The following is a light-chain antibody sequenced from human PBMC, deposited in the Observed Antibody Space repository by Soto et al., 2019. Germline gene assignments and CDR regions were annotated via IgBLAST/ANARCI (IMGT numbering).Light chain of an antibody. CDR3: QHYYSWPLA. Sequence: EIVMTQSPATVSVSPGERATLSCRASQSINSNLAWFQQRPGQAPRLLIYGSSTRATGIPARFSGSGSGTEFTLTISSLHSEDFAVYYCQHYYSWPLAFGGGTQVEIK. CDR2: GSS. J-gene: IGKJ4*01. CDR1: QSINSN. V-gene: IGKV3-15*01.